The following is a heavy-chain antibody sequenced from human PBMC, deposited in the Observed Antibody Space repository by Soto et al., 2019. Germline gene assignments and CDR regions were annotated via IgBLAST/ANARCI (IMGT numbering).Heavy chain of an antibody. Sequence: EVQLLQSGGGLVQPGGSLRLSCAGSGFSFNTYTINWVRQAPGKGLESVSAISGTGETTYYADSVRGRFAISRDKSNNTVFLQMNTLRAEDTAVYYCLHIPVVDGGNRVYYSSDMDVWGQGTAVTVSS. D-gene: IGHD6-19*01. CDR1: GFSFNTYT. CDR3: LHIPVVDGGNRVYYSSDMDV. V-gene: IGHV3-23*01. CDR2: ISGTGETT. J-gene: IGHJ6*02.